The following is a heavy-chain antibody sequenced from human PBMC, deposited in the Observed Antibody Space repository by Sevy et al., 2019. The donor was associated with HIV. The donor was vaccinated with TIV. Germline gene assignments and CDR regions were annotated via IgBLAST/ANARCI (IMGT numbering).Heavy chain of an antibody. CDR1: GGSISSYY. CDR2: IYYSGST. CDR3: ARLAPEEYSSSSAAFDI. V-gene: IGHV4-59*01. J-gene: IGHJ3*02. Sequence: LSLTCTVSGGSISSYYWSWIRQPPGKGLEWIGYIYYSGSTNYNPSLKSRVTISVDTSKNQFSLKLSSVTAADTAVYYCARLAPEEYSSSSAAFDIWGQGTMVTVSS. D-gene: IGHD6-6*01.